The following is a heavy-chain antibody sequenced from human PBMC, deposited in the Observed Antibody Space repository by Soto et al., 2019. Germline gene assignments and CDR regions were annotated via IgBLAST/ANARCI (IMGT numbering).Heavy chain of an antibody. CDR1: GGTFSSYS. CDR2: IIPIFGTA. V-gene: IGHV1-69*01. CDR3: ARDGGRHSGGIDY. D-gene: IGHD1-26*01. J-gene: IGHJ4*02. Sequence: QVQLVQSGAEVKKPGSSVKVSCKASGGTFSSYSINWVRQAPGQGLEWMGEIIPIFGTANYAQKFQGRVTITADESTSTAYMALSSLRSEDMAVYYCARDGGRHSGGIDYWGQGTLVTVSS.